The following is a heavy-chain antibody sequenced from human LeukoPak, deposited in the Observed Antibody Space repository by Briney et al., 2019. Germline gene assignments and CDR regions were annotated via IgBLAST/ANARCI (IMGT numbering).Heavy chain of an antibody. V-gene: IGHV4-34*01. CDR1: GGSFSGYY. D-gene: IGHD1-26*01. CDR3: AREGAGATHDY. Sequence: SETLSLTCAVYGGSFSGYYWSWIRQPPGKGLEWIGEINHSGSTNYNPSLKSRVTISVDTSKNQFSLKLSSVTAADTAVYYCAREGAGATHDYWGQGTLVTVSS. CDR2: INHSGST. J-gene: IGHJ4*02.